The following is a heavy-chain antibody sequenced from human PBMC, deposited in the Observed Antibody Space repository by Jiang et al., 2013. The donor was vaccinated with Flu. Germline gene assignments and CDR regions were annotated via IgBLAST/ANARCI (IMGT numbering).Heavy chain of an antibody. J-gene: IGHJ4*02. CDR2: VNAGNGDT. V-gene: IGHV1-3*01. CDR3: ARAYSWGPVFDF. CDR1: RYIFNDYV. Sequence: SGAEVKKPGASVKISCKTSRYIFNDYVIHWLRQAPGQRLEWMGWVNAGNGDTKFSQKFQGRVTIARDTSATTAYMELTSLRIEDTAVYYCARAYSWGPVFDFWGQGTLLTVTS. D-gene: IGHD2-15*01.